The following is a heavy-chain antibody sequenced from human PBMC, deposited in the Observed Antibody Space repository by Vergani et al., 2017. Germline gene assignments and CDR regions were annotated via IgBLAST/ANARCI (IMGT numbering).Heavy chain of an antibody. CDR3: AGDLAAEWLRSCAAFDI. CDR2: IIPIFGTA. V-gene: IGHV1-69*13. CDR1: GGTFSSYA. Sequence: QVQLVQSGAEVKKPGSSVKVSCKASGGTFSSYAISWVRQAPGQGLEWMGRIIPIFGTADYAQKFQGRVTITADESTRTAYMELGSLRSEDTAVYYCAGDLAAEWLRSCAAFDIWGQGTMVTVSS. D-gene: IGHD5-12*01. J-gene: IGHJ3*02.